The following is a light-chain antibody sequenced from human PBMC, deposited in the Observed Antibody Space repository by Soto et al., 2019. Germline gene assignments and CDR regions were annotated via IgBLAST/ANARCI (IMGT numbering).Light chain of an antibody. CDR3: QQYNSYSWT. V-gene: IGKV1-5*03. J-gene: IGKJ1*01. CDR2: KAS. CDR1: QSISSW. Sequence: IQMTQSPAALSASVGDRVTITCRASQSISSWLAWYQQKPGKAPKLLIYKASSLESGVPSRFSGSGSGTEFTLTISSLQPDDFATYYCQQYNSYSWTFGQGTKV.